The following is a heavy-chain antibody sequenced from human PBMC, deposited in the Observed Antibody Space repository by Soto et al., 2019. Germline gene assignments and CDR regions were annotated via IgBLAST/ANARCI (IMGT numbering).Heavy chain of an antibody. V-gene: IGHV1-69*13. D-gene: IGHD2-15*01. CDR1: GGTFSSYA. CDR3: ARDRAGWSPDAFDI. CDR2: IIPIFGTA. Sequence: SVKVSCKASGGTFSSYAISWVRQAPGQGLEWMGGIIPIFGTANYAQKFQGRVTITAGESTSTAYMELSSLRSEDTAVYYCARDRAGWSPDAFDIWGQGTMVTVSS. J-gene: IGHJ3*02.